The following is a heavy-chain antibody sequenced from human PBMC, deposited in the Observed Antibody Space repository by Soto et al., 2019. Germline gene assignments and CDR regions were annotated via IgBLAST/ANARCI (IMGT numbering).Heavy chain of an antibody. CDR1: GYTFTSYG. J-gene: IGHJ6*02. V-gene: IGHV1-18*04. Sequence: ASVKVSCKASGYTFTSYGISWVRQAPGQGLEWMGWISAYNGNTNYAQKFQGRVTMTTDTSTSSAYMELRSLRSDDTAVYYCARDTVRKRPVAIVNFYAIYVWG. CDR2: ISAYNGNT. D-gene: IGHD2-2*02. CDR3: ARDTVRKRPVAIVNFYAIYV.